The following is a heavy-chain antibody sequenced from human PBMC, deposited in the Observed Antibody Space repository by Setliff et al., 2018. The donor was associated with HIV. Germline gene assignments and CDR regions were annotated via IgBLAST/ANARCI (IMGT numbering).Heavy chain of an antibody. V-gene: IGHV3-30*04. CDR1: GFTFSGYA. J-gene: IGHJ5*02. CDR3: AKGIKWLHP. Sequence: LRLSCAASGFTFSGYAMHWVRQTPGKGLAWVAFMSYDGGKEYYADSVKGRFTISRDNSKNTLFLHMNSLRREDTAVYYCAKGIKWLHPWGQGTLVTVSS. CDR2: MSYDGGKE.